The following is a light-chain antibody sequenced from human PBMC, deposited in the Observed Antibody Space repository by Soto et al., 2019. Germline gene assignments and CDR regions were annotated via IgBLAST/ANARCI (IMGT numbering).Light chain of an antibody. Sequence: EIVLTHSPGTLSLSPWEIATLSCKTSQSRGSNFLAWYQHKPAQAPRLLIYASSNRATGIPDRFSGSASGTDFTLTINRLEPEDFAVYYCQLYGISPHFGHGTRLEIK. CDR2: ASS. J-gene: IGKJ5*01. V-gene: IGKV3-20*01. CDR3: QLYGISPH. CDR1: QSRGSNF.